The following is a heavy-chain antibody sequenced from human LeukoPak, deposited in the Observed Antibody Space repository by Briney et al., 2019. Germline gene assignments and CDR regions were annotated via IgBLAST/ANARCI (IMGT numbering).Heavy chain of an antibody. Sequence: GASVKVSCKSSGYSFSSSYMHWVRQARGQGLAWMGWINPDRRGTCLAERFQGRVTMTGDTSISTAYMELSSLKSDDTAVYFCARGISGTTHSFDFWGQGTLVTVSS. CDR3: ARGISGTTHSFDF. CDR1: GYSFSSSY. J-gene: IGHJ4*02. D-gene: IGHD1-20*01. V-gene: IGHV1-2*02. CDR2: INPDRRGT.